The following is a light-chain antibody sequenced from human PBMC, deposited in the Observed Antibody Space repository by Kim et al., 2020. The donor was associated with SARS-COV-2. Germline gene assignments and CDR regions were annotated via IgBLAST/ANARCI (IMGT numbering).Light chain of an antibody. CDR2: AAS. Sequence: SAAVGDRVTITCRASQDVRNWLAWYQQKPGKAPKLLVYAASTLQSGVPSRFSGSGSGTEFTLTISSLQPEDLGTYYCQQANSFPYTFGQGTKLEI. V-gene: IGKV1-12*01. J-gene: IGKJ2*01. CDR3: QQANSFPYT. CDR1: QDVRNW.